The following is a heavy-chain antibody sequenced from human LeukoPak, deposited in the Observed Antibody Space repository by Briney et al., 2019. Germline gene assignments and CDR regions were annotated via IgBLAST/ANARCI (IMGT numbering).Heavy chain of an antibody. J-gene: IGHJ5*02. V-gene: IGHV3-74*01. CDR2: ITNDGSGA. CDR1: GFTFSSHW. CDR3: ARDRPHNWFDP. Sequence: GGSLRLSCAASGFTFSSHWMHWVRQAPRKGVVWVSRITNDGSGATYADSVKGRFTISRDNGKNTLYLQMNSLRPEDTAVYYCARDRPHNWFDPWGQGTLVTVSS.